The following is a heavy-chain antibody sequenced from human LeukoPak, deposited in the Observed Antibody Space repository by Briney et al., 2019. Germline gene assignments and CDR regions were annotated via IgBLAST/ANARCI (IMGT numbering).Heavy chain of an antibody. CDR3: ARGDGNWFDP. J-gene: IGHJ5*02. CDR1: GGSISSYY. V-gene: IGHV4-59*06. Sequence: SETLSLTCTVSGGSISSYYWSWIRQPPGKGLEWIGYIYYSGSTYYNPSLKSRVTISVDTSKNQFSLKLSSVTAADTAVYYCARGDGNWFDPWGQGTLVTVSS. D-gene: IGHD3-10*01. CDR2: IYYSGST.